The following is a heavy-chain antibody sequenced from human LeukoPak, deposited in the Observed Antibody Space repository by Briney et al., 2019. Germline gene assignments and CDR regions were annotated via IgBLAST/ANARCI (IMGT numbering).Heavy chain of an antibody. V-gene: IGHV3-11*04. Sequence: GGSLRLSCAASGFTFSDYYMTWIRQAPGKALEWVSYISSSGSTIYYADSVKGRFTISRDNAKNSLYLQMNSLRAEDTAVYYCARSTTGVWSGYYKDWFDPWGQGTLVTVSS. CDR1: GFTFSDYY. CDR2: ISSSGSTI. D-gene: IGHD3-3*01. J-gene: IGHJ5*02. CDR3: ARSTTGVWSGYYKDWFDP.